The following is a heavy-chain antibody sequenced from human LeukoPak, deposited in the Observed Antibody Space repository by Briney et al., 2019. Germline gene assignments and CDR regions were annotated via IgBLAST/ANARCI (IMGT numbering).Heavy chain of an antibody. V-gene: IGHV4-59*01. Sequence: SETLSLTCTVSGGSISSYYWSWIRQPPGKGLEWIGYIYYSGSTNYNPSLKSRVTISVDTSKNQFSLKLSSVTAADTAVYYCARAAAGYYYGMDVWGQGTTVTVSS. J-gene: IGHJ6*02. CDR2: IYYSGST. CDR1: GGSISSYY. D-gene: IGHD6-13*01. CDR3: ARAAAGYYYGMDV.